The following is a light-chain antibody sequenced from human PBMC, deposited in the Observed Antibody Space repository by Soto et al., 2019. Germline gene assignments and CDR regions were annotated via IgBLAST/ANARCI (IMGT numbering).Light chain of an antibody. CDR2: VAS. CDR3: LQHNVYPWT. Sequence: DIQMTQSPSSLSASVGDRVTMTCRASQDIGINLGWFQQKPGKAPKRLIYVASSLQSGVPSRFSGSGSGTEFTLTISRLQPEDFASYFCLQHNVYPWTFGQGTKVDI. V-gene: IGKV1-17*01. CDR1: QDIGIN. J-gene: IGKJ1*01.